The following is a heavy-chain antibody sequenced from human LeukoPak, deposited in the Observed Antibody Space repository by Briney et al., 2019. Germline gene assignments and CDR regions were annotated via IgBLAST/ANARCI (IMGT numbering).Heavy chain of an antibody. D-gene: IGHD3-22*01. V-gene: IGHV3-9*03. CDR3: AKGYDSSGYGWFDP. Sequence: PGGSLRLSCAASGFTFDDYAMHWVRQAPGKGLEWVSGISWNSGSIGYADSVKGRFTISRDNAKNSLYLQMNSLRAEDMALYYCAKGYDSSGYGWFDPWGQGTLVTVSS. CDR1: GFTFDDYA. J-gene: IGHJ5*02. CDR2: ISWNSGSI.